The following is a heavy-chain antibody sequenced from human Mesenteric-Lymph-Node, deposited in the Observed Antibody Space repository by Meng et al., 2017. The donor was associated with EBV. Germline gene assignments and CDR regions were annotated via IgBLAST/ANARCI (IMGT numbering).Heavy chain of an antibody. CDR2: INSIFGTA. CDR3: ARGSSGWGRWFDP. CDR1: GGTFSSYA. J-gene: IGHJ5*02. V-gene: IGHV1-69*06. Sequence: QVQLCRSGVEVTKPGSSVKVSCKASGGTFSSYAITWVRQAPGQGLEWMGGINSIFGTANYAQKFQGRVTITADKSTSTVYMELSSLRSEDTAVYYCARGSSGWGRWFDPWGQGTLVTVSS. D-gene: IGHD6-19*01.